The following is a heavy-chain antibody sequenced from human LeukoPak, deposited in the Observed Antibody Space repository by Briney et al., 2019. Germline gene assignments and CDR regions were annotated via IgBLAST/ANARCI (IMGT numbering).Heavy chain of an antibody. Sequence: PGGSLRLSCAASGFTFSSYWMHWVRQAPGKGLVWVSRINSDGSSTSYADSVKGRFTISRDNSKNTLYLQMNSLRAEDTAVYYCAKDRQYQLLAYWGQGTLVTVSS. D-gene: IGHD2-2*01. V-gene: IGHV3-74*01. CDR2: INSDGSST. CDR3: AKDRQYQLLAY. J-gene: IGHJ4*02. CDR1: GFTFSSYW.